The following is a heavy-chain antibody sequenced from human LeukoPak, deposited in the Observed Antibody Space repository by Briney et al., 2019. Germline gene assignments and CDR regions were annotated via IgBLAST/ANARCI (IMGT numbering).Heavy chain of an antibody. Sequence: ASVKVSCKASGYTFTSYGISWVRQAPGQGLEWMGWISAYNGNTNYAQKLQGRVTMTTDTSTSTAYMELRSLRSDDTAVYYCARDLELVTMIVVGHCYYMDVWGKGTTVTVSS. CDR1: GYTFTSYG. V-gene: IGHV1-18*01. CDR3: ARDLELVTMIVVGHCYYMDV. CDR2: ISAYNGNT. J-gene: IGHJ6*03. D-gene: IGHD3-22*01.